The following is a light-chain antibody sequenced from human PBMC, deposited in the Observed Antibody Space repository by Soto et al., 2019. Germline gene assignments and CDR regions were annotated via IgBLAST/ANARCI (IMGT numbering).Light chain of an antibody. Sequence: QSVLTQPPSVSGAPGQRVSISCTGSTSNIGAPYDVHWYQHLPGAAPKLLIYGDNNRPSGVPDRFSGSKSGTSASTAITSLQAEDEADYYCQSYDISLHNYVFGTGTKVTVL. CDR3: QSYDISLHNYV. CDR2: GDN. J-gene: IGLJ1*01. V-gene: IGLV1-40*01. CDR1: TSNIGAPYD.